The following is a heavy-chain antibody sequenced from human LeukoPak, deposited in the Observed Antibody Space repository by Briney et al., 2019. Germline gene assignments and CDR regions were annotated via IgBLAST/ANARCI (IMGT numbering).Heavy chain of an antibody. J-gene: IGHJ5*02. D-gene: IGHD4-11*01. Sequence: ASVKVSCKASGYTFTSYGISWVRQAPGQGLEWMGWISAYNGNTNYAQKFQGRVTMTTDTSTSTAYMELRSLRSDDTAVYYCARVPTTDYTNWFDPWGQGTLVTVSS. CDR3: ARVPTTDYTNWFDP. V-gene: IGHV1-18*01. CDR1: GYTFTSYG. CDR2: ISAYNGNT.